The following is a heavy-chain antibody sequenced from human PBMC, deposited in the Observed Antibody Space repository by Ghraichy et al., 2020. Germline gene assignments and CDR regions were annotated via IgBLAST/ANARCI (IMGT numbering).Heavy chain of an antibody. CDR2: IKQDGIEK. J-gene: IGHJ4*02. V-gene: IGHV3-7*01. Sequence: GGSLRLSCAASGFTFSGYWMSWVRQAPGKGLEWVANIKQDGIEKYYVDSVKGRFTISRDNAENSLFLQMNSLRAEDTALYYCARYPPDYWGQGTLVTVSS. CDR1: GFTFSGYW. CDR3: ARYPPDY.